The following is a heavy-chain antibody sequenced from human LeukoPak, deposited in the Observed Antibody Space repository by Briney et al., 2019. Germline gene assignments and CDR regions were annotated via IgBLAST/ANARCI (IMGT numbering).Heavy chain of an antibody. V-gene: IGHV3-48*04. CDR1: GFTFSTYS. Sequence: GGSLRLSCAVSGFTFSTYSMNWVRQAPGKGLEWVSYISSSGSTIYYADSVKGRFTISRDNAENSLYLQMNSLRAEDTAVYYCAELGITMIGGVWGKGTTVTISS. CDR2: ISSSGSTI. CDR3: AELGITMIGGV. J-gene: IGHJ6*04. D-gene: IGHD3-10*02.